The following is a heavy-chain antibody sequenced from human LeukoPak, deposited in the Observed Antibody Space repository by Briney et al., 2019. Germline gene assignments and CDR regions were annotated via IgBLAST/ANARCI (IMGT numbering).Heavy chain of an antibody. Sequence: GGSLRLSCAASGFTFSSYGMHWVRQAPGKGLEWVAVISYDGSNKYYADSVKGRFTISRDNSKNTLYLQMNSLRAEDTAVYYYAKDGANSGSLDYWGQGTLVTVSS. V-gene: IGHV3-30*18. CDR3: AKDGANSGSLDY. CDR1: GFTFSSYG. J-gene: IGHJ4*02. D-gene: IGHD1-26*01. CDR2: ISYDGSNK.